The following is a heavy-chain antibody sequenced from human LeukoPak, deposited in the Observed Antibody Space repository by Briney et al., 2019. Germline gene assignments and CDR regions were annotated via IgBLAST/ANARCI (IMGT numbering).Heavy chain of an antibody. V-gene: IGHV4-59*08. CDR1: GLSISSYY. Sequence: AETLSLTCTVSGLSISSYYWSWIRQPPGKGLEWIGYIYYSGSTNYNPSLKSRVTISVDTSKNQFSLKLSSVTAADTAVYYCARREPSGSVDYWGQGTLVTVSS. CDR2: IYYSGST. CDR3: ARREPSGSVDY. J-gene: IGHJ4*02. D-gene: IGHD1-26*01.